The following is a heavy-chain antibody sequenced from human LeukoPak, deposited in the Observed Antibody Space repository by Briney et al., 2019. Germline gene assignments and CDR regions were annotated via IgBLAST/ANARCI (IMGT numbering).Heavy chain of an antibody. J-gene: IGHJ4*02. V-gene: IGHV4-59*12. CDR1: GGSISSYY. CDR3: AGRRNSGSSRPLDY. CDR2: IYYSGST. D-gene: IGHD1-26*01. Sequence: SETLSLTCTVSGGSISSYYWSWIRQPPGKGLEWIGYIYYSGSTNYNPSLKSRVTISVDTSKNQFSLKLSSVTAADTAVYYCAGRRNSGSSRPLDYWGQGTLVTVSS.